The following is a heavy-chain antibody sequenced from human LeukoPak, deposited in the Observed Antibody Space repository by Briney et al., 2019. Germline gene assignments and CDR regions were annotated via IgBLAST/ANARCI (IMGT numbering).Heavy chain of an antibody. J-gene: IGHJ6*03. CDR2: IIPIFGTA. V-gene: IGHV1-69*05. CDR3: ARASTAMVSRDYHYYYMDV. CDR1: GGTFSSYA. Sequence: ASVKVSCKASGGTFSSYAISWVRQAPGQGLEWMGGIIPIFGTANYAQKFQGRVTITTDESTSTAYMELSSLRSEDTAVYYCARASTAMVSRDYHYYYMDVWGKGTTVTVSS. D-gene: IGHD5-18*01.